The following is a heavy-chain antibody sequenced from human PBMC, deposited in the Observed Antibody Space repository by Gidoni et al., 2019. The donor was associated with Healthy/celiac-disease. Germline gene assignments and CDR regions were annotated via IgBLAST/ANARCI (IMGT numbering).Heavy chain of an antibody. CDR3: ARARSSSSWYYFDY. CDR2: INHSGST. D-gene: IGHD6-13*01. Sequence: QVQLQQWGAGLLKPSETLSLTCAVYGGSFSGYYWSWTRQPPGKGLEWIGEINHSGSTNYNPSLKSRVTISVDTSKNQFSLKLSSVTAADTAVYYCARARSSSSWYYFDYWGQGTLVTVSS. V-gene: IGHV4-34*01. CDR1: GGSFSGYY. J-gene: IGHJ4*02.